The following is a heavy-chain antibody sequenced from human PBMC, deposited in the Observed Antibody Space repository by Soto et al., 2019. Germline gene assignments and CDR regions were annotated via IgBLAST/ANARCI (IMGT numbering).Heavy chain of an antibody. Sequence: EVQLMESGGGLVQPGGSLRLLCAVSGFTVSSNYMSWVRQAPGKGLEWVSVIYSGGSTYYSDSVKARFTISRDNSKNTLYLEMNRLRAEDTAVYYCARDPFYWGQGTLVTVSS. CDR1: GFTVSSNY. J-gene: IGHJ4*02. CDR3: ARDPFY. CDR2: IYSGGST. V-gene: IGHV3-66*01.